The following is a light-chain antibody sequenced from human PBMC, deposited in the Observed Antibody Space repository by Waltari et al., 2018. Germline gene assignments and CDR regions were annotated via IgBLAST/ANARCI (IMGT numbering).Light chain of an antibody. CDR1: SSNIGSYNF. V-gene: IGLV2-23*01. J-gene: IGLJ1*01. CDR3: CSYTLGGSYYV. Sequence: QSDLTQPASVSGSPGQSVPISCTGSSSNIGSYNFVSWYQQHPDKAPQLIISEGTRRPSGVSNRFSGSKSGNTASLTISGLQPEDEAEYFCCSYTLGGSYYVFGTGTKVAVL. CDR2: EGT.